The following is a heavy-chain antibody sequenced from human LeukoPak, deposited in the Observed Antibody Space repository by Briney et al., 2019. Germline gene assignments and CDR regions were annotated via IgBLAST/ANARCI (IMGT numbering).Heavy chain of an antibody. D-gene: IGHD2-8*01. CDR1: GFTFSSYW. V-gene: IGHV3-7*01. Sequence: PGGSLRLSCAASGFTFSSYWVSWVRQAPGKGLEWVANIKQDGSEKYYVDSVKGRFTISRDNAKNSLYLQMNSLRAEDTAVYYCASDPESRYCTNGVCYKLFYYFDYWGQGTLVTVSS. J-gene: IGHJ4*02. CDR3: ASDPESRYCTNGVCYKLFYYFDY. CDR2: IKQDGSEK.